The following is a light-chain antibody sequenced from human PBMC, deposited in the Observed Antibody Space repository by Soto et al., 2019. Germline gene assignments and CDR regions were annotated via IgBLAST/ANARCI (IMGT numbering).Light chain of an antibody. Sequence: EIVLTHSPGTLSFSPGERATLSCRASQSVSSSYLAWYQQKPGQPPRLLIYGASSRATGIPDRFSGSGSGTDFTLTISRLEPEDFAVFYCQHYDSLPITFGQGTRLEI. CDR2: GAS. CDR3: QHYDSLPIT. V-gene: IGKV3-20*01. CDR1: QSVSSSY. J-gene: IGKJ5*01.